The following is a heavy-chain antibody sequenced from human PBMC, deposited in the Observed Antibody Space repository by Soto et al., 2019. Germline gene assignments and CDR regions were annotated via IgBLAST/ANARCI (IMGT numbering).Heavy chain of an antibody. CDR1: GYTFTSYA. CDR3: ARGYQLLWFWFDP. D-gene: IGHD2-2*01. V-gene: IGHV1-3*01. CDR2: INAGNGNT. J-gene: IGHJ5*02. Sequence: GASVKVSCKASGYTFTSYAMHWVRQAPGQRLEWMGWINAGNGNTKYSQKFQGRVTITRDTSACTAYMELSSLRSEDTAVYYCARGYQLLWFWFDPWGQGTLVTVSS.